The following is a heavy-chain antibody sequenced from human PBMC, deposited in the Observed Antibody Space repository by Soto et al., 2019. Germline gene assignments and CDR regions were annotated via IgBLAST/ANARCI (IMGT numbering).Heavy chain of an antibody. D-gene: IGHD3-10*01. CDR3: ALVTIDAFDI. Sequence: EVQLVESGGGLVKPGGSLRLSCAASGFTFSSYSMNWVRQAPGKGLEWVSSISSSSSYIYYADSVKGRFTISRDNAKNSPYLQTNSLRAEDTAVYYGALVTIDAFDIWGQGTMVTVSS. V-gene: IGHV3-21*01. CDR2: ISSSSSYI. J-gene: IGHJ3*02. CDR1: GFTFSSYS.